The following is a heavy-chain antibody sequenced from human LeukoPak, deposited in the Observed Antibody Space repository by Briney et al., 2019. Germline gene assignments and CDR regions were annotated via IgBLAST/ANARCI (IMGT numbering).Heavy chain of an antibody. Sequence: ASVKVSCKASGYTFTSYGISWVRQAPGQGLEWMGWISAYNSNTNYAQKFQGRVTMTTDTSTSTAYMELRSLRSDDTAVYYCARGPKWSYYYYYMDVWGKGTTVTVSS. CDR3: ARGPKWSYYYYYMDV. D-gene: IGHD2-8*01. CDR1: GYTFTSYG. J-gene: IGHJ6*03. V-gene: IGHV1-18*01. CDR2: ISAYNSNT.